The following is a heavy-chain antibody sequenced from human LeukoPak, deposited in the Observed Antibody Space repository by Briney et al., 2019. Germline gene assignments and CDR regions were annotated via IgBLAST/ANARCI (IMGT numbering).Heavy chain of an antibody. V-gene: IGHV4-59*01. D-gene: IGHD3-22*01. CDR3: ARDFYYYDSSGYGNYYYGMDV. CDR1: GGSISSYY. Sequence: PSETLSLTCTVSGGSISSYYWSWIRQPPGKGLEWIGYIYYSGSTNYNPSLTSRVTISVDTSKNQFSLKLSSVTAADTAVYYCARDFYYYDSSGYGNYYYGMDVWGQGTTVTVSS. CDR2: IYYSGST. J-gene: IGHJ6*02.